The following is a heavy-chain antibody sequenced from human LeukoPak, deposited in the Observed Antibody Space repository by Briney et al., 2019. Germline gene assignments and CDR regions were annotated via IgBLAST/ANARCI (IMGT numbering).Heavy chain of an antibody. CDR1: GGSISSSSYY. Sequence: PSETLSLTCTVSGGSISSSSYYWGWIRHPPGKGLEWLGSIYYSGSTYYNPSLKSRVTLSVDTSKNQFSLKLSSVAAGGTAVYYSASSEAWRGRFAWDYWGQGTLVSVSS. D-gene: IGHD2-21*01. J-gene: IGHJ4*02. CDR3: ASSEAWRGRFAWDY. V-gene: IGHV4-39*01. CDR2: IYYSGST.